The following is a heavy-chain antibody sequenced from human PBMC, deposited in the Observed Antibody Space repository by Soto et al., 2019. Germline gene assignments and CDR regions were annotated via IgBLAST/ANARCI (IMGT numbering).Heavy chain of an antibody. D-gene: IGHD2-2*01. CDR2: ISGSDDTT. J-gene: IGHJ6*02. V-gene: IGHV3-23*01. Sequence: GGSLRLSCAASGFTFSSYAMSWARQAPGKGLEWVSSISGSDDTTYYADSVKGRFTISRDNSKSTLYLQMNSLRAEDTAVYYCTKVKYCSTTSCTYYYGMDVWGQGTTVTVSS. CDR3: TKVKYCSTTSCTYYYGMDV. CDR1: GFTFSSYA.